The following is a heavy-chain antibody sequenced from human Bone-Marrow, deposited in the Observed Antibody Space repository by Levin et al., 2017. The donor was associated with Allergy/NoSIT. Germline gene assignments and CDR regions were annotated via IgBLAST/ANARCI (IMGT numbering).Heavy chain of an antibody. J-gene: IGHJ6*02. Sequence: GGSLRLSCTGSGFPFSDHYMTWIRQAPGKGLVWISYISGGGSYTAYADSVAGRFTISRDNSENAGYLQMDSLRAEDTAVYFCARVRTDKIKNHYYAMDVWGRGTAVTVSS. CDR3: ARVRTDKIKNHYYAMDV. CDR1: GFPFSDHY. V-gene: IGHV3-11*03. CDR2: ISGGGSYT. D-gene: IGHD1-14*01.